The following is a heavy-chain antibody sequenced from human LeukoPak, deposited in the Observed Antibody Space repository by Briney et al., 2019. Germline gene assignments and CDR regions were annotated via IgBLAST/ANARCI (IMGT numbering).Heavy chain of an antibody. Sequence: GGSLSLSCAASGFTFSSYAMSWVRQAPGKGLEWVSAISGSGGSTYYADSVKGRFTISRDNSKNTLYLQMNSLRAEDTAVYYCAKDGVAAISSMWLVHPYYFDYWGQGTLVTVSS. CDR2: ISGSGGST. J-gene: IGHJ4*02. V-gene: IGHV3-23*01. CDR1: GFTFSSYA. D-gene: IGHD2-15*01. CDR3: AKDGVAAISSMWLVHPYYFDY.